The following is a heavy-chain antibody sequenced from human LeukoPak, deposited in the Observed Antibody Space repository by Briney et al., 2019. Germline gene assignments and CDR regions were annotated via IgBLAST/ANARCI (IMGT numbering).Heavy chain of an antibody. Sequence: GGSLRLSCAASGFTFSSYAMSWVRQAPGQGLEWVSALSGSGGSTYYADSVKGRFTISRDNSKNTLFLQMNSLRAEDTAVYYCAKAPRYCSGGSCWDYYYYMDVWGKGTTVTVSS. CDR3: AKAPRYCSGGSCWDYYYYMDV. CDR1: GFTFSSYA. J-gene: IGHJ6*03. D-gene: IGHD2-15*01. V-gene: IGHV3-23*01. CDR2: LSGSGGST.